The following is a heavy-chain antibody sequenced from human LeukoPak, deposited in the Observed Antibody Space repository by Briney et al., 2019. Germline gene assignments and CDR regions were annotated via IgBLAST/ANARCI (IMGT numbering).Heavy chain of an antibody. V-gene: IGHV3-23*01. CDR2: ISGSGGST. D-gene: IGHD2-2*01. Sequence: GGSLRLSCAASGFTFSSYAMHWVRQAPGKGLEWVSAISGSGGSTYYADSVKGRFTISRDNSKNTLYLQMNSLRAEDTAVYYCARKIDIVVVPAAPPDYWGQGTLVTVSS. CDR3: ARKIDIVVVPAAPPDY. J-gene: IGHJ4*02. CDR1: GFTFSSYA.